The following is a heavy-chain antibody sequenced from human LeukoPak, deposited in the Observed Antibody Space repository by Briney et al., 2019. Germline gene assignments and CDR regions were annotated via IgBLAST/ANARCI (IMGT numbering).Heavy chain of an antibody. V-gene: IGHV4-34*01. Sequence: SETLSLTCAVYGGSFSGYYWSWIRQPPGKGLEWIGEINHSGSTNYNPSLKSRVTISVDTSKNQFSLNLSSVTAADTAVYYCARGVARSSKFHFSYYFDYWGQGTLVTVSS. CDR1: GGSFSGYY. J-gene: IGHJ4*02. D-gene: IGHD6-6*01. CDR3: ARGVARSSKFHFSYYFDY. CDR2: INHSGST.